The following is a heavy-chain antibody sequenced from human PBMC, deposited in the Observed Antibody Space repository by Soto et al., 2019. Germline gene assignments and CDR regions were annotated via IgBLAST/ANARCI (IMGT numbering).Heavy chain of an antibody. CDR3: ARAFIRVAAPADSFDP. D-gene: IGHD2-15*01. Sequence: EVQLVESGGGLVQPGGSLRLSCAASGFTFSSYSMNWVRQAPGKGLEWVSYISSSSSTIYYADSVKGRFTITKDNAKNSLYLQTKSLRAEDTAVYYCARAFIRVAAPADSFDPWGQGTLVTVSS. J-gene: IGHJ5*02. V-gene: IGHV3-48*01. CDR2: ISSSSSTI. CDR1: GFTFSSYS.